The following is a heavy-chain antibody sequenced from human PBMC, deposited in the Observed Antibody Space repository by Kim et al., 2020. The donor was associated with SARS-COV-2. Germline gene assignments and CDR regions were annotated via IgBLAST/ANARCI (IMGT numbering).Heavy chain of an antibody. D-gene: IGHD6-6*01. V-gene: IGHV1-2*02. J-gene: IGHJ4*02. Sequence: GTNYAQKFQGRVTMTRDTSISTAYMELSRLGSDDTAVYYCARAGQLVLNYWGQGTLVTVSS. CDR2: GT. CDR3: ARAGQLVLNY.